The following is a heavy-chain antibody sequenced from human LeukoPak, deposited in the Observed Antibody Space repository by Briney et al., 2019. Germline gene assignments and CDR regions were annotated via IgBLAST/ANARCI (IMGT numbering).Heavy chain of an antibody. V-gene: IGHV3-74*01. CDR1: GFTFSSYW. J-gene: IGHJ4*02. CDR3: ARSTDMAVAETY. CDR2: INSDGSST. Sequence: GGSLRLSCAASGFTFSSYWMHWVRQAPGKGLVWVSRINSDGSSTSYADSVKGRFTISRDNAKNTLYLQMNSLRVEDTAVYCCARSTDMAVAETYWGQGTLVTVSS. D-gene: IGHD6-19*01.